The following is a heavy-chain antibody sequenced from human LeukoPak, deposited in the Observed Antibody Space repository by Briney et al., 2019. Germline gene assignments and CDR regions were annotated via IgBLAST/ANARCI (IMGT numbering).Heavy chain of an antibody. CDR1: GFAFSSYG. D-gene: IGHD3-3*01. CDR3: AKRGGHDFWSGYSFDY. J-gene: IGHJ4*02. Sequence: PGGSLRLSCAASGFAFSSYGMHWVRQAPGKGLEWVAFIQYDGSNEYYADSVKGRFTISRDNSKNTLYLQMNSLRAEDTAVYYCAKRGGHDFWSGYSFDYWGQGTLVTASS. CDR2: IQYDGSNE. V-gene: IGHV3-30*02.